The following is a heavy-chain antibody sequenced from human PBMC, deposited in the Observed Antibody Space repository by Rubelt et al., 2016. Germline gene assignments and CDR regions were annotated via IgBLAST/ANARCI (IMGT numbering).Heavy chain of an antibody. CDR1: GGSISSSSYY. CDR2: IYYSGST. CDR3: ARLSSGWYYFDY. J-gene: IGHJ4*02. Sequence: QLQLQESGPGLVKPSETLSLTCTVSGGSISSSSYYWGWIRQPPGKGLEWIGSIYYSGSTYYNPSLKSRVTISVETSKNQCSLKLSSVTAAETAVYYCARLSSGWYYFDYWGQGTLVTVSS. D-gene: IGHD6-19*01. V-gene: IGHV4-39*01.